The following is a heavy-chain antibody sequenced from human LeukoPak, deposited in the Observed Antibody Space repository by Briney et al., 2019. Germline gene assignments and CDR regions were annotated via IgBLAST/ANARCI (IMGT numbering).Heavy chain of an antibody. CDR2: ISGSGGST. CDR3: AKDPTWFGELLMAWNYLDY. Sequence: GGSLRLSCAASGFTFSSYAMSWVRQAPGKGLEWVSAISGSGGSTYYADSVKGRFTISRDNSKNTLYLQMNSLRAEDTAVYYCAKDPTWFGELLMAWNYLDYWGQGTLVTVSS. CDR1: GFTFSSYA. D-gene: IGHD3-10*01. J-gene: IGHJ4*02. V-gene: IGHV3-23*01.